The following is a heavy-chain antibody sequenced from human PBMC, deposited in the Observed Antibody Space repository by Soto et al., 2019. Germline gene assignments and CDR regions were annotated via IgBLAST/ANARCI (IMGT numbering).Heavy chain of an antibody. Sequence: ASVKVSCKASGYTFTSYAMHWVRQAPGQRLEWMGWINAGNGNTKYSRKFQGRVTITRDTSASTAYMELSSLRSEDTAVYYCARGLGYSGYDTNWFDPWGQGTLVTVSS. CDR3: ARGLGYSGYDTNWFDP. CDR2: INAGNGNT. J-gene: IGHJ5*02. D-gene: IGHD5-12*01. CDR1: GYTFTSYA. V-gene: IGHV1-3*01.